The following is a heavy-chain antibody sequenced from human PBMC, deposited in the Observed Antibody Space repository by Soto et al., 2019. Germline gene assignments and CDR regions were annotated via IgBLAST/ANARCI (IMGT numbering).Heavy chain of an antibody. CDR1: GFTFGDYA. V-gene: IGHV3-49*03. CDR2: IRSKAYGGTT. Sequence: PGGSLRLSCTASGFTFGDYAMSWFRQAPGKGLEWVGFIRSKAYGGTTEYAASVKGRFTISRDDAKSIAYLQMNSLKTEDTAVYYCTRSYSTSSADYLGQGTLLTISS. D-gene: IGHD6-6*01. CDR3: TRSYSTSSADY. J-gene: IGHJ4*02.